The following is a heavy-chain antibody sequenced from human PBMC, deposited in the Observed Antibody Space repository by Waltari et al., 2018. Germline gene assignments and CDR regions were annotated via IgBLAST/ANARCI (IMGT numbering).Heavy chain of an antibody. CDR1: GGSIDSGSYY. CDR3: ARGPLLSKVDY. CDR2: IYTSGST. J-gene: IGHJ4*02. D-gene: IGHD1-26*01. V-gene: IGHV4-61*02. Sequence: QVQLQESGPGLVKPSQTLSLTCTVSGGSIDSGSYYWSWIRQPAGKGLECIGRIYTSGSTNYNPSLMSRVTISVDTSKNQFSLNLSSVTAADTAVYYCARGPLLSKVDYWGQGTLVTVSS.